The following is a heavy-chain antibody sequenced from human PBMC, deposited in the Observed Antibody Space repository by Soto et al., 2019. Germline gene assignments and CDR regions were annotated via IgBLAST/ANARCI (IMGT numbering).Heavy chain of an antibody. CDR3: ATTPHWYYLDT. J-gene: IGHJ4*02. CDR1: GGSITGYY. V-gene: IGHV4-59*01. Sequence: QVQLQESGPGLVKPSETLSLTCTVSGGSITGYYWSWIRQPPGRGLEWIVYIYDSGSTNYNLSLMSRVTISGDTSKNQFSLKLSSVTAADTAVYYCATTPHWYYLDTWGQGTVVTVSS. CDR2: IYDSGST. D-gene: IGHD2-8*02.